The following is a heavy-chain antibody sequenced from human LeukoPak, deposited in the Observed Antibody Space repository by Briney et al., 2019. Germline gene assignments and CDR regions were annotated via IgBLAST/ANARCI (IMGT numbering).Heavy chain of an antibody. CDR3: ARAGYYYDSSGPISPFDY. J-gene: IGHJ4*02. V-gene: IGHV4-34*01. CDR2: INHSGST. Sequence: SETLSLTCAVYGGSFSGYYWSWIRQPPGKGLEWIGEINHSGSTNYNPSLKSRVTISVDTSENQFSLKLSSVTAADTAVYYCARAGYYYDSSGPISPFDYWGQGTLVTVSS. D-gene: IGHD3-22*01. CDR1: GGSFSGYY.